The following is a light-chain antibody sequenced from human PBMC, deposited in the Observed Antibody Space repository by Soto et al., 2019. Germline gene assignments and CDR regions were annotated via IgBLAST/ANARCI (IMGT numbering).Light chain of an antibody. V-gene: IGKV3-11*01. CDR3: QQYNIWPQT. Sequence: EIVLAQSPATLSLSPVERGPLXCRASQSVSSYLAWYQQKPGQAPRLLIYGASNRATGIPDRFSGSGSGTDFTLTISSLEPEDFAVYFCQQYNIWPQTFGQGTKVDIK. J-gene: IGKJ1*01. CDR1: QSVSSY. CDR2: GAS.